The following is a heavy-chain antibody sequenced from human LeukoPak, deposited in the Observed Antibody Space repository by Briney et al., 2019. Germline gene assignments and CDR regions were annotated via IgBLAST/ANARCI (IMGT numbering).Heavy chain of an antibody. CDR3: ARESVCSSTSCYERDYYYYYMDV. D-gene: IGHD2-2*01. J-gene: IGHJ6*03. Sequence: SETLSLTCTVSGGSISSYYWSWVRQPGGKGREWIGRIYTSGSTNYNPSRKSGVTMSVDTSKNPSSLKLSSVTAADTAVYYCARESVCSSTSCYERDYYYYYMDVWGKGTTVTVSS. CDR2: IYTSGST. V-gene: IGHV4-4*07. CDR1: GGSISSYY.